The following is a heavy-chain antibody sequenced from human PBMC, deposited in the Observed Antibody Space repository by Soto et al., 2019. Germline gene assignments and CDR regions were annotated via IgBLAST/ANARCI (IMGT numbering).Heavy chain of an antibody. CDR1: GGSISSSSYY. Sequence: SETLSLTCTVSGGSISSSSYYWGWIRQPPGKGLEWIGSIYYSGSTYYNPSLKSRVTISVDTSKNQFSLKLSSVTAADTAVYYCASQSDGSSSWPHRAAWGQGTLVTVSS. CDR2: IYYSGST. CDR3: ASQSDGSSSWPHRAA. D-gene: IGHD6-13*01. J-gene: IGHJ5*02. V-gene: IGHV4-39*01.